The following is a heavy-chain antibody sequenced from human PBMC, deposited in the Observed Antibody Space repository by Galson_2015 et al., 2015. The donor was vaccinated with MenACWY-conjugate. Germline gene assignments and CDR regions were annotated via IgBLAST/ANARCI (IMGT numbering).Heavy chain of an antibody. CDR1: GYTFTTYW. CDR2: IYPGDSDT. CDR3: VRTLTPVTTVASH. Sequence: QSGAEVKKPGESLKISCKGSGYTFTTYWIAWVRQMPGKGLEWMGIIYPGDSDTRYSPSFQGLVTISADKSITTAYLHMNSLKTEDTAVYYCVRTLTPVTTVASHWGQGTLVTVSS. J-gene: IGHJ4*02. D-gene: IGHD4-17*01. V-gene: IGHV5-51*01.